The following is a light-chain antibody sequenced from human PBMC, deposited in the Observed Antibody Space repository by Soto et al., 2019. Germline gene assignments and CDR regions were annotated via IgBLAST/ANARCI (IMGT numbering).Light chain of an antibody. J-gene: IGKJ1*01. CDR2: GAS. Sequence: EIVMTQSPATLSVSPGDRATLSCRASQSVSSNLAWYQQKPGQAPRLLIYGASTRATGIPARFSGSGSGTEFTLTISSLQSEDFAVYYCQQYNNWPEKTFGQGTKVDIK. CDR1: QSVSSN. V-gene: IGKV3-15*01. CDR3: QQYNNWPEKT.